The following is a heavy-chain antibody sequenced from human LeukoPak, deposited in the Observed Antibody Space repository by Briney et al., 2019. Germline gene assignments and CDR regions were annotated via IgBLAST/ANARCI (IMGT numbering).Heavy chain of an antibody. Sequence: GGSLRLSCAASGFTFSSYAMSWVRQAPGKGLEWVSAISGSGGSTYYADSVKGRFTISRDNSKNTLYLQMNSLRAEDTAVYYCARDKWELPYYYYYMGVWGKGTTVTVSS. V-gene: IGHV3-23*01. J-gene: IGHJ6*03. CDR3: ARDKWELPYYYYYMGV. CDR1: GFTFSSYA. D-gene: IGHD1-26*01. CDR2: ISGSGGST.